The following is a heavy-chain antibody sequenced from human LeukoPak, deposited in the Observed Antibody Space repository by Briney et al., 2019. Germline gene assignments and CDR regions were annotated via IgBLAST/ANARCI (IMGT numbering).Heavy chain of an antibody. CDR3: AREFSYDSSGYYHY. CDR2: ISAYNGNT. CDR1: GYTFTSYG. D-gene: IGHD3-22*01. Sequence: GASVKVSCKASGYTFTSYGISWVRQAPGQGLEWMGWISAYNGNTNYAQKLQGRVTMTTDTSTSTAYMELRSLRSDDTAVYYCAREFSYDSSGYYHYWGQGTLVTVSS. J-gene: IGHJ4*02. V-gene: IGHV1-18*01.